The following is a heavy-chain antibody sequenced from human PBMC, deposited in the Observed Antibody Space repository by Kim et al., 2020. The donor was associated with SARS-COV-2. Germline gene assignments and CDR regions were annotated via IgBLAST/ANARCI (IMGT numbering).Heavy chain of an antibody. CDR1: GFTFSSYD. D-gene: IGHD5-18*01. CDR2: IGTAGDT. CDR3: ARGGNYGYINGMDV. J-gene: IGHJ6*02. Sequence: GGSLRLSCAASGFTFSSYDMHWVRQATGKGLEWVSAIGTAGDTYYPGSVKGRFTISRENAKNSLYLQMNSLRAGDTAVYYCARGGNYGYINGMDVWGQGTTVTVSS. V-gene: IGHV3-13*04.